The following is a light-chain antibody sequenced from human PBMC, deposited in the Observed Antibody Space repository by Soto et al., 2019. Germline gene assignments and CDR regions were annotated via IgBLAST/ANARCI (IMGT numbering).Light chain of an antibody. CDR2: DAS. CDR3: QQSSNWQGT. Sequence: PGERATLSCRASQSVSTYLAWYQQTPGRPPRLLIYDASKRAPGIPARFSGSGSGTDFTLTVSSLEPEDFAVYYCQQSSNWQGTFGRGTKVDNK. J-gene: IGKJ1*01. V-gene: IGKV3-11*01. CDR1: QSVSTY.